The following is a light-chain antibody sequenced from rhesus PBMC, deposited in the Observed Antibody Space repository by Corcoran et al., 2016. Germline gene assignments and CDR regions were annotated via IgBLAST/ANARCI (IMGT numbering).Light chain of an antibody. J-gene: IGKJ4*01. CDR1: QDIGDH. Sequence: DIQMTQSPSSLSASAGDRVTITCRASQDIGDHLSWYQQKPGKPPKRLIYRTYTLESGVPSRFSGRRSGTDFNSTISSLQPEDFVTYYCLQGYSTPLTFGGGTTVEIK. CDR3: LQGYSTPLT. CDR2: RTY. V-gene: IGKV1-36*02.